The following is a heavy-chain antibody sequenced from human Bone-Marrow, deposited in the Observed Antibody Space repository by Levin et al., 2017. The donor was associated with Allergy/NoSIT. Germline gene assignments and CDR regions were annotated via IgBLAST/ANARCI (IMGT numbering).Heavy chain of an antibody. CDR2: ISYDGDFI. J-gene: IGHJ5*02. Sequence: GESLKISCAASGFSFRSYGMHWVRQAPGKGLEWVGLISYDGDFIFYGDSVKGRFTIARDNSNSTLFLQMDSLSADDTAIYYCAKSPTLTGYDEWFDPWGQGTLVTVSS. CDR3: AKSPTLTGYDEWFDP. D-gene: IGHD3-9*01. CDR1: GFSFRSYG. V-gene: IGHV3-33*03.